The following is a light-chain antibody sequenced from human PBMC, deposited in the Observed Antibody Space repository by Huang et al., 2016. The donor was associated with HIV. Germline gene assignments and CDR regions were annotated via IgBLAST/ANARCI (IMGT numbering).Light chain of an antibody. Sequence: DIVMTQSPDSLAVSLGERATINCKSNQSVLYNSNNKNYLSWYQQKPGQPPKLIIYCASTRESGVPDRFSGSGSGTDFTLTISSLQAEDVAVYYCQQYYSIPLTFGGGTKVEIK. CDR2: CAS. J-gene: IGKJ4*01. CDR1: QSVLYNSNNKNY. V-gene: IGKV4-1*01. CDR3: QQYYSIPLT.